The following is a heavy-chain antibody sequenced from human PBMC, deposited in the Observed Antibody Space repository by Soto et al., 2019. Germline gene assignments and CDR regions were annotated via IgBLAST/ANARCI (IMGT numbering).Heavy chain of an antibody. CDR2: INTGGNT. V-gene: IGHV3-66*01. CDR1: GFTVSSHY. J-gene: IGHJ4*02. CDR3: ARSSGDYIESREFDY. Sequence: EVQLVESGGGVVQPGESLRLSCAASGFTVSSHYMNWVRQAPGKGLEWVSLINTGGNTHYADSVEGRFTIFRDNSKNTLFLQMNSLRADDTAVYYCARSSGDYIESREFDYWGQGTLVTVSS. D-gene: IGHD7-27*01.